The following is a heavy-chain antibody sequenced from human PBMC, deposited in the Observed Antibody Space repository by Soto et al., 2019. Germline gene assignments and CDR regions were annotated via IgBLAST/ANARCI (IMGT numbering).Heavy chain of an antibody. CDR2: IPYDGSNK. Sequence: GGSLRLSCAASGFTFSSYGMHWVRQAPGKGLEWVAVIPYDGSNKYYADSVKGRFTISRDNSKNTLYLQMNSLRAEDTAVYYCAKDSSSTYGMDVWGQGTTVTVSS. CDR3: AKDSSSTYGMDV. V-gene: IGHV3-30*18. J-gene: IGHJ6*02. D-gene: IGHD6-6*01. CDR1: GFTFSSYG.